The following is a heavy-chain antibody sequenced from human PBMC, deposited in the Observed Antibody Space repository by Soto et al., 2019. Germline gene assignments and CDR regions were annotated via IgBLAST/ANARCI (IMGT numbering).Heavy chain of an antibody. CDR2: IYWDDDK. J-gene: IGHJ4*02. V-gene: IGHV2-5*02. Sequence: QITLKESGPTLVRPTQTLTLTCTFSGFSLTTSGVGVGWIRQPPGKALEWLAVIYWDDDKRYSSSLKSRLTITKNTSKSQLVLTRTNKDPMDTATYYCAHHPYYGLGSYSFDYWGQGTLVTVSS. D-gene: IGHD3-10*01. CDR3: AHHPYYGLGSYSFDY. CDR1: GFSLTTSGVG.